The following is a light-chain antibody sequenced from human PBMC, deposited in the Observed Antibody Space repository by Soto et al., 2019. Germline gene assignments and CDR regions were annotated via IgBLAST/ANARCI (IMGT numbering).Light chain of an antibody. CDR2: DVS. CDR1: QSISSW. Sequence: DIHMTQSPSTLSASVGYRFTITCRASQSISSWLAWYQKKKGKAPNLLIYDVSSLDSGVPSRFRGSGYGTELTITISSMQTDDFATYYCQQYNSYPWTFGHGTKVDIK. J-gene: IGKJ1*01. CDR3: QQYNSYPWT. V-gene: IGKV1-5*01.